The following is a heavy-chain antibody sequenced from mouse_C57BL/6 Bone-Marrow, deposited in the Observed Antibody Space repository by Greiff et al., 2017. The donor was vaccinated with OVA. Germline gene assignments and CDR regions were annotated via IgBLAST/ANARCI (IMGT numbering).Heavy chain of an antibody. D-gene: IGHD2-5*01. V-gene: IGHV5-2*01. CDR3: ARLNSNRYFEV. CDR2: INSDGGST. J-gene: IGHJ1*03. CDR1: EYEFPSHD. Sequence: EVQRVESGGGLVQPGESLKLSCESNEYEFPSHDMSWVRQPPEQRLELVAAINSDGGSTSYPDTMARRFIISRDNTKKTLYLQMSRLRSEDTAWYYCARLNSNRYFEVWGTGTTVTVSS.